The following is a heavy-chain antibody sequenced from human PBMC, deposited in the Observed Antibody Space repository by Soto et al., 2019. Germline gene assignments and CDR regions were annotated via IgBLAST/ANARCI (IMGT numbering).Heavy chain of an antibody. D-gene: IGHD3-10*01. Sequence: ASVKVSGKASGYHFTTYHLHWVRQAPGQGLEWLGIVYVTGTGTRSAQKFQGRLTMTRDRSTSTVYMELISVRSDDPPLYYSARPEGYGSGRYYFDSWGQGTLVTVS. V-gene: IGHV1-46*01. CDR2: VYVTGTGT. J-gene: IGHJ4*02. CDR3: ARPEGYGSGRYYFDS. CDR1: GYHFTTYH.